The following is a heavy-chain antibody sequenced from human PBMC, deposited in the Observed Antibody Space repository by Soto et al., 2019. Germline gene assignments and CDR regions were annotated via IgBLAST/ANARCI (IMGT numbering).Heavy chain of an antibody. J-gene: IGHJ4*02. CDR2: VFGNGGGSP. Sequence: QVQLQESGPGLVKPSETLSLTCSVSGGSFTGDYWSWIRQPAGKGLEWIGRVFGNGGGSPIYNPSPKNRISMSVENSQAQFSLKLTSCTAAETAVYYRSGDLPPFGPPKPPPGAFEDWGQGVLVSVSS. V-gene: IGHV4-4*07. CDR1: GGSFTGDY. D-gene: IGHD7-27*01. CDR3: SGDLPPFGPPKPPPGAFED.